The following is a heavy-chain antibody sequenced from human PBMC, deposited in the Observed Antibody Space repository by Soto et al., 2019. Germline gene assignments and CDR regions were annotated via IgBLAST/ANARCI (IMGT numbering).Heavy chain of an antibody. D-gene: IGHD5-18*01. Sequence: GGSLRLSCAASGFTFSSYGMHWVRQAPGKGLEWVAVISYDGSNKYYADSAKGRFTISRDNSKNTLYLQMNSLRAEDTAVYYCAKTGTAMELFDYWGQGTLVTVSS. CDR1: GFTFSSYG. V-gene: IGHV3-30*18. CDR3: AKTGTAMELFDY. J-gene: IGHJ4*02. CDR2: ISYDGSNK.